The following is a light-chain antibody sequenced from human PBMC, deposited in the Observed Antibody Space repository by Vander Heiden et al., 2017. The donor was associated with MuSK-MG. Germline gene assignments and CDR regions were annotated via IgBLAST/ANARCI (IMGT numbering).Light chain of an antibody. CDR1: QSISSY. CDR3: QRSENTPLT. J-gene: IGKJ4*01. CDR2: AAS. V-gene: IGKV1-39*01. Sequence: DIQMTQSPSSLSASVGDRVTITCRASQSISSYLNWYQQKPGKAPELLIYAASTLQSGVPSRFSRSRSGTAFTLTISSLQPEDFATYYCQRSENTPLTFGGGTKVEIK.